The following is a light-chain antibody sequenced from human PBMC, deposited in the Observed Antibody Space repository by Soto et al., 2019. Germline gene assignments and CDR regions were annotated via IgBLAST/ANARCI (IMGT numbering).Light chain of an antibody. CDR1: QNIVTY. Sequence: DIPMTQSPSSLSASVGDRVTITCRASQNIVTYLNWYMKKPGQAPKLLVYATSSLQSGVPPRFSGSGSGTDFTFTITSLQPEDFATYYCQQSFNFPRTFGQGTRV. CDR2: ATS. J-gene: IGKJ1*01. CDR3: QQSFNFPRT. V-gene: IGKV1-39*01.